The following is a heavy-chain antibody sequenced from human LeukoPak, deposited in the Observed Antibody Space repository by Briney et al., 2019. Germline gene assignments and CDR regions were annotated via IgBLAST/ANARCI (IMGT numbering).Heavy chain of an antibody. D-gene: IGHD2-2*02. CDR2: IYSGGST. V-gene: IGHV3-53*01. Sequence: PGGSLRLSCAASGFTVSSNYMSWVRQAPGKGLEWVSVIYSGGSTYYADSVKGRFTISRDNSKNTLYLQMNSLRAEDTAVYYCARDERAAIRDDYYYYYCMDVWGKGTTVTVSS. CDR3: ARDERAAIRDDYYYYYCMDV. J-gene: IGHJ6*03. CDR1: GFTVSSNY.